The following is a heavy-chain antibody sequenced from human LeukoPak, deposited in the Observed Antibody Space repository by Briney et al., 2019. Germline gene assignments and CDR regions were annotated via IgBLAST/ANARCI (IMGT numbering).Heavy chain of an antibody. CDR3: ASKRGYSYGLDY. D-gene: IGHD5-18*01. CDR1: GGTLSSYA. V-gene: IGHV1-69*13. CDR2: IIPIFGTA. Sequence: GASVKVSCTSSGGTLSSYAISWVRQAPGQGLEWMGGIIPIFGTANYAQKYQGRVTITADESTSTGYMELRSLRSEDTTVYYCASKRGYSYGLDYWGQGTLVTVSS. J-gene: IGHJ4*02.